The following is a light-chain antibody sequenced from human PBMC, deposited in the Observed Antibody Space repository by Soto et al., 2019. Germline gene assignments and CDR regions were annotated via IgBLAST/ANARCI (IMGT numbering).Light chain of an antibody. CDR2: KAS. CDR3: QQYNSQRT. CDR1: QYISSW. Sequence: DIQMTQSPSTLSASVGDRVTITCRASQYISSWLAWYKQKPGKAPKLLIYKASSLESGVPSRFSGSGSGTEVTLTISSLQPDDFATYYCQQYNSQRTFGQGTKVEIK. J-gene: IGKJ1*01. V-gene: IGKV1-5*03.